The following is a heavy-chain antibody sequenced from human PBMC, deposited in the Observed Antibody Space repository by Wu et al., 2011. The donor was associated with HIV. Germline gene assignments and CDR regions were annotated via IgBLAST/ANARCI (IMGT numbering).Heavy chain of an antibody. CDR3: ARDRKGFGEFYHFDY. V-gene: IGHV1-18*01. D-gene: IGHD3-10*01. CDR1: GYTFTSYG. Sequence: QVQLVQSGAEVKKPGASVKVSCKASGYTFTSYGISWVRQAPGQGLEWMGWISGYNGNIDYAQKFRGRVTMTTDTSTSTAYMELRNLRSEDTAVYYCARDRKGFGEFYHFDYWGQGSLVTVSS. CDR2: ISGYNGNI. J-gene: IGHJ4*02.